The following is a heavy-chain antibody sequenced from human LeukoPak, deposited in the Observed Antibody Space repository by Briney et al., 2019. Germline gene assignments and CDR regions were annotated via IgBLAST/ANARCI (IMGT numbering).Heavy chain of an antibody. V-gene: IGHV3-23*01. CDR1: GFTFSSYA. CDR3: ARPSRRDYYDSSGYYSVVGLAN. J-gene: IGHJ4*02. Sequence: GGSLRLSCAASGFTFSSYAMSWVRQAPGKGLEWVSAISGSGGSTYYADSVKGRFTISRDNSKNTLYLQMNSLRAEDTAVYYCARPSRRDYYDSSGYYSVVGLANWGQGTLVTVSS. D-gene: IGHD3-22*01. CDR2: ISGSGGST.